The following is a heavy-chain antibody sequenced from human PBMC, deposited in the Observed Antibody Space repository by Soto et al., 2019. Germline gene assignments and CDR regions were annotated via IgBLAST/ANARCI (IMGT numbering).Heavy chain of an antibody. Sequence: SETLSLTCTVSGGSISSYYWSWIRQPPGKGLEWIGYIYYSGSTNYNPSLKSRVTISVDTSKNQFSLKLSSVTAADTAVYYCARVSGEYYDFWSGYTVRGYFDYWGQGTLVTVSS. J-gene: IGHJ4*02. V-gene: IGHV4-59*01. CDR3: ARVSGEYYDFWSGYTVRGYFDY. CDR1: GGSISSYY. D-gene: IGHD3-3*01. CDR2: IYYSGST.